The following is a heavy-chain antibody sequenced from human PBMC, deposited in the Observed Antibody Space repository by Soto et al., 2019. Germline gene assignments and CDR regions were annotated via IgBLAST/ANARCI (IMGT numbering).Heavy chain of an antibody. CDR2: IYHTGST. CDR3: ARSWGGDGYSH. D-gene: IGHD2-15*01. J-gene: IGHJ4*02. CDR1: GDSLNSGAYY. Sequence: SETLSLTCHVSGDSLNSGAYYWTWIRQSPGRGLEWIGHIYHTGSTNYNPSLRSRLTISLDTSKSHFSLTLRSVNAVDTGVYYCARSWGGDGYSHWGQGTLVTVSS. V-gene: IGHV4-61*03.